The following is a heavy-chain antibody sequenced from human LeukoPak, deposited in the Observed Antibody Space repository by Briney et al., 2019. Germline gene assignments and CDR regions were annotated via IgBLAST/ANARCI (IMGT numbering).Heavy chain of an antibody. Sequence: SETLSLTCTVSGGSISSYYWSWIRQPPGKGLEWIGYIYYSGSTNYNPSLKSRVTISVDTSKNQFSLKLSSVTAADTAVYYCAKEMLGQLQSAPFDYWGQGTLVTVSS. J-gene: IGHJ4*02. V-gene: IGHV4-59*12. CDR3: AKEMLGQLQSAPFDY. D-gene: IGHD2-2*01. CDR2: IYYSGST. CDR1: GGSISSYY.